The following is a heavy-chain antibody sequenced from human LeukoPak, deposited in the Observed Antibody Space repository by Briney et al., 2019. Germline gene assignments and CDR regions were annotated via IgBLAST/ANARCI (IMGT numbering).Heavy chain of an antibody. CDR2: IYSGGST. Sequence: GGSLRLSCAASEFTVSSNYMIWVRQAPGKGLEWVSVIYSGGSTYYADSEKGRFTISRDNSKNTVYLQMNSLRAEDTAVYYCASPAVWGELSLRYWGQGTLVTVSS. D-gene: IGHD3-16*02. CDR3: ASPAVWGELSLRY. J-gene: IGHJ4*02. V-gene: IGHV3-53*01. CDR1: EFTVSSNY.